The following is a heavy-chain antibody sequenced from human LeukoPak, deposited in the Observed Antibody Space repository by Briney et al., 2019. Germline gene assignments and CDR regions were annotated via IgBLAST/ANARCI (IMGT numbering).Heavy chain of an antibody. CDR3: AKDDSGWYRGYYYYYGMDV. CDR1: GFTFSSYG. CDR2: ISYDGSNK. J-gene: IGHJ6*02. Sequence: PGGSLRLSCAASGFTFSSYGMHWVRQAPGKGLEWVAVISYDGSNKYYADSVKGRFTISRDNSKNTLYLQMNSLRAEDTAVYYCAKDDSGWYRGYYYYYGMDVWGQGITVTVSS. D-gene: IGHD6-19*01. V-gene: IGHV3-30*18.